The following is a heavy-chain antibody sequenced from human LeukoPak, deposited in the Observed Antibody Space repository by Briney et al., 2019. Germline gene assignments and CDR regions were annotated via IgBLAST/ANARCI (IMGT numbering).Heavy chain of an antibody. V-gene: IGHV1-2*04. CDR3: ARNSGYSGYDDFDY. Sequence: ASVKVSCRTSGYTFTDYYMHWVRQAPGQGLEWMGWINPNSGGTNYAQKFQGWVTMTRDTSISTAYMELSRLRSDDTAVYYCARNSGYSGYDDFDYWGQGTLVTVSS. CDR1: GYTFTDYY. J-gene: IGHJ4*02. D-gene: IGHD5-12*01. CDR2: INPNSGGT.